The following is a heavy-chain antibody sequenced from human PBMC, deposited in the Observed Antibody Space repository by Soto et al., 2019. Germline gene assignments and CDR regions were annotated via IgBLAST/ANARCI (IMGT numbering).Heavy chain of an antibody. D-gene: IGHD3-16*01. CDR1: GGSISSGSYY. CDR3: PRPGLWGNYYGMDV. V-gene: IGHV4-39*01. J-gene: IGHJ6*02. Sequence: QLQLQESGPGLVKPSETLSLTCTVSGGSISSGSYYWGWIRQPPEKGLEWIGSIYYSGSTYYNPSPKRRVTISVHTSKNQFPLKLSAVTAADTAVYYCPRPGLWGNYYGMDVWGQGTTVTVSS. CDR2: IYYSGST.